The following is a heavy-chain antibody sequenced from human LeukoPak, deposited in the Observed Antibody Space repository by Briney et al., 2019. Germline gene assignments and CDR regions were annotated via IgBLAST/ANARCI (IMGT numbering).Heavy chain of an antibody. Sequence: ASAKVSCKASGYSYTSYGISWVRQATGQGLEWMGWISAYNGNTNYAQKFQGRVTMTTDTPTSTAYMELRSLRSDDTAVYYCARDGLSYGDTLGWGQGTLVTVSS. D-gene: IGHD3-16*01. CDR3: ARDGLSYGDTLG. CDR2: ISAYNGNT. J-gene: IGHJ4*02. CDR1: GYSYTSYG. V-gene: IGHV1-18*01.